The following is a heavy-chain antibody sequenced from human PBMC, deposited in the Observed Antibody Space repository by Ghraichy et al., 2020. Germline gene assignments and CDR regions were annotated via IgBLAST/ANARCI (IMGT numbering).Heavy chain of an antibody. CDR2: MNPNSGNT. V-gene: IGHV1-8*03. CDR1: GYTFTSYD. CDR3: ARGRELGIEYFDL. D-gene: IGHD7-27*01. Sequence: ALVKVSCKASGYTFTSYDINWVRQATGQGLEWMGWMNPNSGNTGYAQKFQGRVTIIRNTSISTAYMELSSLRSEDTAVYYCARGRELGIEYFDLWGRGTLVTVSS. J-gene: IGHJ2*01.